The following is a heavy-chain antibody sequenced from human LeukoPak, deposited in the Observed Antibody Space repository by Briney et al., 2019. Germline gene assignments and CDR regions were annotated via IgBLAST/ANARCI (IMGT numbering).Heavy chain of an antibody. CDR2: INHSGST. CDR1: GGSFSGYY. CDR3: ASGGSPRAHWYFDL. J-gene: IGHJ2*01. V-gene: IGHV4-34*01. Sequence: PSETLSLTCAVYGGSFSGYYWSWIRQPPGKGLEWIGEINHSGSTNYNPSLKSRVTISVDTSKNQFSLKLSSVTAADTAVYYCASGGSPRAHWYFDLWGRGTLVTVSS. D-gene: IGHD3-10*01.